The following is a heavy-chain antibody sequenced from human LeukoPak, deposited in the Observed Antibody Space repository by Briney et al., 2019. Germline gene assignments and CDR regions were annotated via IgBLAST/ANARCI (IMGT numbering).Heavy chain of an antibody. CDR1: GFTFSTYA. J-gene: IGHJ4*02. CDR3: ARVGVVGATLTCFDY. CDR2: TSYDGSNK. D-gene: IGHD1-26*01. Sequence: PGGSLRLSCAGSGFTFSTYAMHWVRQAPGKGLEWVAVTSYDGSNKYYADSVKGRFTISRDNSKNTLFLQMNSLRVEDTAVYYCARVGVVGATLTCFDYWGQGTLVTVSS. V-gene: IGHV3-30*04.